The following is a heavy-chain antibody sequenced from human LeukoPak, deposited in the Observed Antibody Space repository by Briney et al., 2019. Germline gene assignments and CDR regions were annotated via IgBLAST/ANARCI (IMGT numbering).Heavy chain of an antibody. CDR1: GYTFTSYD. V-gene: IGHV1-8*01. J-gene: IGHJ6*03. Sequence: GASVKVSCKASGYTFTSYDINWVRQATGQGLEWMGWMNPNSGNTGYAQKFQGRVTITRNTSISTAYMELSSLRSEDTAVYYCARGPPPWGSSGWYTYYYYYYYMDVWGKGTTVTVSS. CDR2: MNPNSGNT. D-gene: IGHD6-19*01. CDR3: ARGPPPWGSSGWYTYYYYYYYMDV.